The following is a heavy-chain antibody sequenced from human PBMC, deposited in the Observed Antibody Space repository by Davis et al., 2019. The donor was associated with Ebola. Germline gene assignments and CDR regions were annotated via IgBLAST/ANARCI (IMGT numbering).Heavy chain of an antibody. D-gene: IGHD6-6*01. Sequence: GESLKISCTASGFTFSNYAMSWVRQVAGKGLEWVSAISDGAGSTYYTDSVKGRFTISRNNAKNSLYLQMNSLRAEDTAVYYCARASAPNYWGQGTLVTVSS. CDR1: GFTFSNYA. CDR3: ARASAPNY. V-gene: IGHV3-23*01. CDR2: ISDGAGST. J-gene: IGHJ4*02.